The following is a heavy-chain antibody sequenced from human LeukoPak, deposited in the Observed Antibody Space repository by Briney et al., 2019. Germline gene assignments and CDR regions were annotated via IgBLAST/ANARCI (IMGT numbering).Heavy chain of an antibody. CDR2: MNPNSGNT. J-gene: IGHJ5*02. Sequence: GASVKVSCKASGYTFTNYDINWVRQATGQGLEWMGWMNPNSGNTGYAQKFQGRLTITRNTSISTAYMELSSLRSEDTAVYYCARMYYYDSSAYINWFDPWGQGTLVTVSS. D-gene: IGHD3-22*01. V-gene: IGHV1-8*03. CDR3: ARMYYYDSSAYINWFDP. CDR1: GYTFTNYD.